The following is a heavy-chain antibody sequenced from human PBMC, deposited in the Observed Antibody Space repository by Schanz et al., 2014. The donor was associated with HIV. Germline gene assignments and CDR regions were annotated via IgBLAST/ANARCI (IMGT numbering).Heavy chain of an antibody. Sequence: EVQLLESGGGLVQPGGSLRLSCAASGFSFSSYAMNWVRQAPGKGLEWVSGISGGGGRTFYTDSVKGRFTVSRDSSKKTLYLQMNSLRADDTALYYCAKDWGHWYSNYYYGFDVWGQGTTVTVSS. D-gene: IGHD6-13*01. V-gene: IGHV3-23*01. CDR1: GFSFSSYA. CDR3: AKDWGHWYSNYYYGFDV. CDR2: ISGGGGRT. J-gene: IGHJ6*02.